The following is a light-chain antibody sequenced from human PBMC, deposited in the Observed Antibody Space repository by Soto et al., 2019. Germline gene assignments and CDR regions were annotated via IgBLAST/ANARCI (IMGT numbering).Light chain of an antibody. CDR3: QQGHNWPLT. CDR2: GAS. V-gene: IGKV3-15*01. Sequence: EIVMTQSPATLSVSPGESATLSCRASQSISSELAWYQQKPGQPPRLLIYGASTRATGVPARFTGSGSGSDFTLTICGLQYEDFAVYYCQQGHNWPLTFGQGTRLEI. J-gene: IGKJ2*01. CDR1: QSISSE.